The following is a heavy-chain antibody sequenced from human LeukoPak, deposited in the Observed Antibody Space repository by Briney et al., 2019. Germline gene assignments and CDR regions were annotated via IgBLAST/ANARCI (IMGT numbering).Heavy chain of an antibody. CDR3: ARDGQQQIDYYMDV. CDR2: IIPIFGTA. J-gene: IGHJ6*03. V-gene: IGHV1-69*13. CDR1: GYTFTGYY. D-gene: IGHD6-13*01. Sequence: VKVSCKASGYTFTGYYMHWVRQARGQGVEGMGGIIPIFGTANYAQKFQGRVTITTDESTSTAYMELSSLRSEDTAVYYCARDGQQQIDYYMDVWGKGTTVTVS.